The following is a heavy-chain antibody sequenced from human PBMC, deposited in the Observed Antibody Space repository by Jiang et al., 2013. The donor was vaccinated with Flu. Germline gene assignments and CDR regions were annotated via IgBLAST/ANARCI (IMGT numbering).Heavy chain of an antibody. Sequence: SGAEVKKPGSSLKVSCKASGGSFGSYSFIWVRQAPGQGLEWMGGITPMLGTTDFAQRFLDRVTFTADKSTSSLYMDLNSLTSEDTAMYFCARGVGEDWEVVSTFDVWGQGTMVTVSS. CDR1: GGSFGSYS. CDR3: ARGVGEDWEVVSTFDV. CDR2: ITPMLGTT. D-gene: IGHD3-10*01. J-gene: IGHJ3*01. V-gene: IGHV1-69*06.